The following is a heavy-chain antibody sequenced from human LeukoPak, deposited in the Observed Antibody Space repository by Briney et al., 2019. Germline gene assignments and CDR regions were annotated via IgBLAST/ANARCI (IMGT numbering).Heavy chain of an antibody. D-gene: IGHD3-22*01. CDR2: ISGSGGST. V-gene: IGHV3-23*01. J-gene: IGHJ4*02. CDR1: GFTFSSST. Sequence: GGSLRLSCAASGFTFSSSTMSWVRQAPGKGLEWVSAISGSGGSTYYADSVKGRFTISRDNSKNTLYLQMNSLRAEDTAVYYCAKEPTDYYDTSGYYLSDYWGQGTLVTVSS. CDR3: AKEPTDYYDTSGYYLSDY.